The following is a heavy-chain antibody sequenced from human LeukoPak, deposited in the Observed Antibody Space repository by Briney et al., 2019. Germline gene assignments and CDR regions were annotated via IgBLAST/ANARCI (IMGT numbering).Heavy chain of an antibody. V-gene: IGHV1-24*01. CDR3: ATDFFKLGERWLQFGWFDP. CDR1: GYTLTELS. CDR2: FDPEDGKT. J-gene: IGHJ5*02. D-gene: IGHD5-24*01. Sequence: ASVKVSCKVSGYTLTELSMHWVRQAPGKGLEWMGGFDPEDGKTIYAQKFQGRVTMTEDTSTDTAYMELSSLRSEDTAVYYCATDFFKLGERWLQFGWFDPWGQGTLVTVSS.